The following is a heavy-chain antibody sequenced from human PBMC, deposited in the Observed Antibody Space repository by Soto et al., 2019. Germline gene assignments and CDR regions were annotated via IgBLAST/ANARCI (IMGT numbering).Heavy chain of an antibody. Sequence: QITLKESGPTLVKPTQTLTLTCTFSGFSLSTNKMGVAWIRQPPGKALEWLAIIYWDDDKRYSPSLKSRLTINTDTNNNLVVLTTTSVEPVDTATYYCAHRRGFGELLFGFWGQGTMVTVSS. CDR2: IYWDDDK. J-gene: IGHJ4*02. V-gene: IGHV2-5*02. D-gene: IGHD3-10*01. CDR3: AHRRGFGELLFGF. CDR1: GFSLSTNKMG.